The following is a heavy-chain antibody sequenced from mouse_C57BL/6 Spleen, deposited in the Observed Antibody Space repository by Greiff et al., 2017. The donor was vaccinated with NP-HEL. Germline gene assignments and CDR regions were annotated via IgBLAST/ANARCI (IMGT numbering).Heavy chain of an antibody. CDR2: IYPRSGNT. CDR1: GYTFTSYG. Sequence: QVHVKQSGAELARPGASVKLSCKASGYTFTSYGISWVKQRTGQGLEWIGEIYPRSGNTYYNEKFKGKATLTADKSSSTAYMELRSLTSEDSAVYFCARLAITTVVARDAMDYWGQGTSVTVSS. D-gene: IGHD1-1*01. CDR3: ARLAITTVVARDAMDY. J-gene: IGHJ4*01. V-gene: IGHV1-81*01.